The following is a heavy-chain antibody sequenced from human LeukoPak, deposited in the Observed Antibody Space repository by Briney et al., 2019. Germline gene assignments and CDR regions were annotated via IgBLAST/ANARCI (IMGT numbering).Heavy chain of an antibody. D-gene: IGHD4-17*01. J-gene: IGHJ1*01. CDR1: GGSFSGYY. CDR3: ATSSFYYGDYVDWHFQH. CDR2: INHSGST. Sequence: SETLSLTCAVYGGSFSGYYWSWIRQPPGKGLEWIGEINHSGSTNYNPSLKSRVTISVDTSKNQFSLKLSSVTAADTAVYYCATSSFYYGDYVDWHFQHWGQGTLVTVSS. V-gene: IGHV4-34*01.